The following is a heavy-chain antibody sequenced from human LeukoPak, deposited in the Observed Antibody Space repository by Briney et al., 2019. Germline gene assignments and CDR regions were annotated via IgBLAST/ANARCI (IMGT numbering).Heavy chain of an antibody. CDR3: ARDRWHDYGDYVAPVYFDY. D-gene: IGHD4-17*01. V-gene: IGHV1-2*02. J-gene: IGHJ4*02. CDR1: GYTFTGYY. CDR2: INPNSGGT. Sequence: ASVKVSCKASGYTFTGYYMHWVRQAPGQGLEWMGWINPNSGGTNYAQKFQGRVTMTRDTSISTAYMELSRLRSDDTAVYYCARDRWHDYGDYVAPVYFDYWGQGTLVTVSS.